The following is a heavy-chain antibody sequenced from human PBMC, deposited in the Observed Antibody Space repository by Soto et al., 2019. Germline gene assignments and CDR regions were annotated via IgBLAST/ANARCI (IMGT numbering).Heavy chain of an antibody. V-gene: IGHV1-69*13. J-gene: IGHJ4*02. CDR3: ARSRANYYDSRGYYYSTFDY. CDR2: IIPMFGTA. CDR1: GGTFSSYA. D-gene: IGHD3-22*01. Sequence: SVKVSCKASGGTFSSYAISWVRQAPGQGLEWMGGIIPMFGTANYAQKFQGRVTITADESTSTAYMELSSLRSEDTAVYYCARSRANYYDSRGYYYSTFDYWGQGALVTVS.